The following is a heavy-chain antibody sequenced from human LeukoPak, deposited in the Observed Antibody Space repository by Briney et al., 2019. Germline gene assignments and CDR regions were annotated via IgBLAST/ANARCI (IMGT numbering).Heavy chain of an antibody. CDR3: ARGGYGGRIDF. V-gene: IGHV3-23*01. D-gene: IGHD2-15*01. CDR1: GLTFSSYA. Sequence: GGSLRLSCVASGLTFSSYAMSWVRQAPGKGQEWVSDLNGSGGTTNYADSVKGRFTISRDNFRNTLYLQMNSLRAEDTAEYYCARGGYGGRIDFWGQGTQVTVFS. J-gene: IGHJ4*02. CDR2: LNGSGGTT.